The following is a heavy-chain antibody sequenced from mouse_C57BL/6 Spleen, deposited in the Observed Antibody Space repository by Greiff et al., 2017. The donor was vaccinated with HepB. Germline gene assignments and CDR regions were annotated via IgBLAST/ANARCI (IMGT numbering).Heavy chain of an antibody. D-gene: IGHD1-1*01. J-gene: IGHJ2*01. Sequence: QVQLKQPGAELVRPGSSVKLSCKASGYTFTSYWMDWVKQRPGQGLEWIGNIYPSDSETHYNQKFKDKATLTVDKSSSTAYMQLSSLTSEDSAVYYCATFYYGSGYWGQGTTLTVSS. CDR2: IYPSDSET. V-gene: IGHV1-61*01. CDR1: GYTFTSYW. CDR3: ATFYYGSGY.